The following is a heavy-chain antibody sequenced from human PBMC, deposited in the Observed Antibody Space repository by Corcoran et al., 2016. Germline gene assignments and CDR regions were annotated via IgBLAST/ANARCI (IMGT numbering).Heavy chain of an antibody. D-gene: IGHD3-22*01. V-gene: IGHV3-53*01. CDR1: GFTVSSDY. J-gene: IGHJ4*02. CDR3: ARAPNGGIGYYYD. Sequence: EVQLVESGGGLIHPGGSLRLSCAASGFTVSSDYMGWVRQAPGKGLDWVSVMYSGGTTFYADSVKGRFTISSDNSKNTLYLQMTSLRAEDTAIYYWARAPNGGIGYYYDWGQGTLVTVSS. CDR2: MYSGGTT.